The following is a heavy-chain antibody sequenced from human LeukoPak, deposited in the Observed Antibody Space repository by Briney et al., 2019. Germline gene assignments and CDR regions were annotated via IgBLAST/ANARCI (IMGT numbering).Heavy chain of an antibody. CDR2: ISATGDNT. CDR3: ARGYYGILTGLGY. D-gene: IGHD3-9*01. CDR1: QFTFSNYA. V-gene: IGHV3-23*01. J-gene: IGHJ4*02. Sequence: PGGCLRLSCAASQFTFSNYAMNWVRQAPGRGLAWVSGISATGDNTYYADSVKGRFTISRDNSKSTLYLQMNSLRVEETAIYYCARGYYGILTGLGYWSQGTLVTVSS.